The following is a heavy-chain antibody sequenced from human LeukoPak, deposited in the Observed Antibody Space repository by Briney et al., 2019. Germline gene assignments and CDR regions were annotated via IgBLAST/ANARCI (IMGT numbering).Heavy chain of an antibody. J-gene: IGHJ4*02. Sequence: SETLSLTCTVSGGSISSDDYYWSWIRQPPGKGLEWIGYIYYTGSTYYTPSLKSRVTISVDTSKNQFSLKLSSVTAADTAVYYCARRYYYASGRLEYYFDYWGQGTLVTVSS. V-gene: IGHV4-30-4*01. CDR2: IYYTGST. CDR1: GGSISSDDYY. D-gene: IGHD3-10*01. CDR3: ARRYYYASGRLEYYFDY.